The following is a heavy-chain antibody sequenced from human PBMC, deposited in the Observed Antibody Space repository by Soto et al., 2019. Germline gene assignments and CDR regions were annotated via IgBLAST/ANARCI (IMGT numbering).Heavy chain of an antibody. CDR3: ARAHYYYGMDV. J-gene: IGHJ6*01. Sequence: LSLTCAVSGGSISSGGYSWNWIRQPPGKGLEWIGYIYQSGSSYYNPSLKSRVTISIDRSKNQFSLKLSSVTAADTAMYYCARAHYYYGMDVWGQGTTVTVSS. CDR1: GGSISSGGYS. CDR2: IYQSGSS. V-gene: IGHV4-30-2*01.